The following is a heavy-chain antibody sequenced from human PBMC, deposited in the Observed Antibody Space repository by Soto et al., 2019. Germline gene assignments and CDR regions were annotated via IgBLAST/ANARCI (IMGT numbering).Heavy chain of an antibody. V-gene: IGHV1-69*13. J-gene: IGHJ6*02. CDR3: ARDSYSGYDDRYYYYGMDV. D-gene: IGHD5-12*01. CDR1: GGTFSSYA. Sequence: SVKVSCKASGGTFSSYAISWVRQAPGQGLEWMGGIIPIFGTANYAQKFQGRVTITADESTSTAYMKLSSLRSEDTAVYYCARDSYSGYDDRYYYYGMDVWGQGTTVTVSS. CDR2: IIPIFGTA.